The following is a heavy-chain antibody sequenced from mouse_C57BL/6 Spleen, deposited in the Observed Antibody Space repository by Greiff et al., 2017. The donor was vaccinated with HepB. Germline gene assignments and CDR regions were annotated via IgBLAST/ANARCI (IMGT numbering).Heavy chain of an antibody. CDR1: GYAFSSYW. Sequence: VKLVESGAELVKPGASVKISCKASGYAFSSYWMNWVKQRPGKGLEWIGQIYPGDGDTNYNGKFKGKATLTADKSSSTAYMQLSSLTSEDSAVYFCAREDGNYYFDYWGQGTTLTVSS. D-gene: IGHD2-1*01. CDR3: AREDGNYYFDY. CDR2: IYPGDGDT. J-gene: IGHJ2*01. V-gene: IGHV1-80*01.